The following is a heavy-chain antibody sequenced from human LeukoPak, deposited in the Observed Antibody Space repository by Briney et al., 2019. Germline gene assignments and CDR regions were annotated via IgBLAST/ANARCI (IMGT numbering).Heavy chain of an antibody. Sequence: SETLSLTCTVSGGSIRRSNYYWGWIRQPPGKGLEWIGSIYYSGSTNYNPSLKSRVTISVDTSKNQFSLKLSSVTAADTAVYYCARVLGSTFHGAHRRGWYFDLWGRGTLVTVSS. V-gene: IGHV4-39*07. CDR3: ARVLGSTFHGAHRRGWYFDL. CDR1: GGSIRRSNYY. D-gene: IGHD3-16*01. J-gene: IGHJ2*01. CDR2: IYYSGST.